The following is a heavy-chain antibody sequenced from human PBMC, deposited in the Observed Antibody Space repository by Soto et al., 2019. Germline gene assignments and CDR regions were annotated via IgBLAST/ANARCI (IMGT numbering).Heavy chain of an antibody. Sequence: PSETLSLTCAVYGGSFSGYYWSWIRQPPGKGLEWIGEINHSGSTNYNPSLKSRVTISVDTSKNQFSLKLSSVTAADTAVYYCARGKDYDFWSGYYSPKGEFDYWGQATLVTVSS. CDR2: INHSGST. J-gene: IGHJ4*02. V-gene: IGHV4-34*01. CDR1: GGSFSGYY. D-gene: IGHD3-3*01. CDR3: ARGKDYDFWSGYYSPKGEFDY.